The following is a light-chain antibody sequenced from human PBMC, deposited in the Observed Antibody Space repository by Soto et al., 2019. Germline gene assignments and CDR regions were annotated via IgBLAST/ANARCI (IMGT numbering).Light chain of an antibody. CDR1: SSDVGAYKY. Sequence: QSVLTQPASVSGSPGQSITISCTGTSSDVGAYKYVSWYQRHPGKAPKVMIYEVSNRPSGVSNRFSGSKSGNTASLTISGLQAEDEADYFCSSYSSSSTLFVFGTGTKVTVL. V-gene: IGLV2-14*01. J-gene: IGLJ1*01. CDR2: EVS. CDR3: SSYSSSSTLFV.